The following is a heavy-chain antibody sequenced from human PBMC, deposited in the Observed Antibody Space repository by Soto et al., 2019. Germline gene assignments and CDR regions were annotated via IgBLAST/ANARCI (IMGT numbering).Heavy chain of an antibody. J-gene: IGHJ6*02. Sequence: GGSLRLSCAASGFTFSRYAMHWVRQAPGKVLACVAVISYDGSNKYYSDSVKGRFTISRDNSKNTLYLQMNSLRDEDAAVYYCARAHELKKWLYGRHYYYYGMDVWGQGTTVTVT. CDR1: GFTFSRYA. CDR3: ARAHELKKWLYGRHYYYYGMDV. V-gene: IGHV3-30-3*01. D-gene: IGHD6-19*01. CDR2: ISYDGSNK.